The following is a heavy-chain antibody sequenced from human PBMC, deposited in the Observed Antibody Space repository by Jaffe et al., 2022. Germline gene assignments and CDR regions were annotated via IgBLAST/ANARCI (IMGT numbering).Heavy chain of an antibody. Sequence: EVQLVESGGNLVQPGGSLRLSCAASGFSFSTKWMHWVRQAPGKGLVWVSRINPDGRTTRYADSVKGRFTISRDNAKNTLYLQMNSLRAEDTAVYYCGREEYWSIDQWGQGTPVTVSS. CDR3: GREEYWSIDQ. CDR1: GFSFSTKW. J-gene: IGHJ4*02. CDR2: INPDGRTT. V-gene: IGHV3-74*01. D-gene: IGHD3-3*01.